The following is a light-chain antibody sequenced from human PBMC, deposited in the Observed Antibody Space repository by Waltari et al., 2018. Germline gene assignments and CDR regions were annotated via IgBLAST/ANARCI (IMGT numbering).Light chain of an antibody. CDR2: DVS. Sequence: QSALTQPRSVSGSPGQSVTISCTGTSSDVGGYNYVPWYQQHPGKAPKLMIYDVSKRPSVVPDRFSGSKSGNTASLTISGLQAEDEADYYCCSYAGSYTLVFGGGTKLTVL. CDR1: SSDVGGYNY. CDR3: CSYAGSYTLV. J-gene: IGLJ2*01. V-gene: IGLV2-11*01.